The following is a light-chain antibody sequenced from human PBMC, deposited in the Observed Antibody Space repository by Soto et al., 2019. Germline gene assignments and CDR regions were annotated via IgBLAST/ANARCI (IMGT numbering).Light chain of an antibody. V-gene: IGLV2-14*01. J-gene: IGLJ1*01. Sequence: QSGLTHPASMSGSPGQSITISRPGTSSDIGGYDNVSWYPERPGKAPKLRMYEGRYRRSGVSNRFSGSKSGHKASRTISALQAEDEAVYYCCSYTRTSSHYFFGSGTKVTVL. CDR2: EGR. CDR1: SSDIGGYDN. CDR3: CSYTRTSSHYF.